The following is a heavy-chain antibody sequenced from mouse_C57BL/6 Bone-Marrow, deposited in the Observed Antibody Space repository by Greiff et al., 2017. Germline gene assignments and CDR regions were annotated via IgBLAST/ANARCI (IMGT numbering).Heavy chain of an antibody. J-gene: IGHJ1*03. CDR3: ARSPRNYVWYFDV. CDR1: GYTFTSYW. V-gene: IGHV1-72*01. CDR2: IDTTSGGT. D-gene: IGHD2-1*01. Sequence: VQLQQPGAELVKPGASVKLSCKASGYTFTSYWMHWVKQRPGRGLEWIGRIDTTSGGTKYNEKFKSKATLTVDKASSTVYLQLSSLTSEDSAVYYCARSPRNYVWYFDVWGTGTTVTVSS.